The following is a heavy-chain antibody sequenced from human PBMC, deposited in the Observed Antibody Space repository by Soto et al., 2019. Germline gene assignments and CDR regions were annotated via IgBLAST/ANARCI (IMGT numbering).Heavy chain of an antibody. V-gene: IGHV1-69*13. D-gene: IGHD2-15*01. Sequence: GASLQVSCKASGGTFSSYAISWVRQAPGQGLEWMGGIIPIFGTANYAQKFQGRVTITADESTSTAYMELSSLRSEDTSVYYCARGGSGGSCYSQCNWFDPWGQGTLVTVSS. CDR2: IIPIFGTA. J-gene: IGHJ5*02. CDR3: ARGGSGGSCYSQCNWFDP. CDR1: GGTFSSYA.